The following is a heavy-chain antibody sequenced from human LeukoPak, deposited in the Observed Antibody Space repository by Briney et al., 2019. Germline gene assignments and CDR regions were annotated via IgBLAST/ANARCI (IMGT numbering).Heavy chain of an antibody. D-gene: IGHD1-26*01. CDR2: ISAYNGNT. CDR1: GYTFTSYA. V-gene: IGHV1-18*01. Sequence: ASVKVSCKASGYTFTSYAMNWVRQAPGQGLEWMGWISAYNGNTNYAQKLQGRVTMTTDTSTSTAYMELRSLRSDDTAVYYCARVRAVGDWFDPWGQGTLVTVSS. CDR3: ARVRAVGDWFDP. J-gene: IGHJ5*02.